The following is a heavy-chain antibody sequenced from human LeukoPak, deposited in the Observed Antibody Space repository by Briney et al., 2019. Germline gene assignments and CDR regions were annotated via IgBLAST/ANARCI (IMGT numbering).Heavy chain of an antibody. D-gene: IGHD1-26*01. CDR1: GLTFNAYT. J-gene: IGHJ4*02. CDR2: MSSSSDYV. V-gene: IGHV3-21*01. CDR3: ARGLVGAAFDY. Sequence: SLRLSCGASGLTFNAYTMHWVRQVPGKGLEWVSSMSSSSDYVFYADSEKGRFTTFRDNANQSLDLEMSSLRGEDTAIYYCARGLVGAAFDYWGRGTLGTVSS.